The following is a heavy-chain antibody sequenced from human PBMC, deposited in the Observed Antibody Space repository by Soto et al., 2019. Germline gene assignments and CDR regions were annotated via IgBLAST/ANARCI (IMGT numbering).Heavy chain of an antibody. J-gene: IGHJ4*02. D-gene: IGHD6-19*01. CDR1: GFTFSSYA. CDR2: ISGSGGST. V-gene: IGHV3-23*01. CDR3: AKASRSGWYWYYFDY. Sequence: GGSLRLSCAASGFTFSSYAMSWVRQAPGKGLEWVSAISGSGGSTYYADSVKGRFTISRDNSKNTLYLQMNSLRAEDTAVYYCAKASRSGWYWYYFDYWGQGTLVTVSS.